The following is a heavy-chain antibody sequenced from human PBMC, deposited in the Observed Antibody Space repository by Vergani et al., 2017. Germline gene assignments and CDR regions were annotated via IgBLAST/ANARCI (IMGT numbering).Heavy chain of an antibody. CDR3: ARHFERNWFDP. J-gene: IGHJ5*02. CDR2: IYYSGST. V-gene: IGHV4-39*01. Sequence: QLQLQESGPGLVKPSETLSLTCTVSGGSISSSSYYWGWIRQPPGKGLEWIGSIYYSGSTYYNPSLKSRVTISVDTSKNQFSLKLSSVTAADTAVYYCARHFERNWFDPWGQGTLVTVSS. CDR1: GGSISSSSYY.